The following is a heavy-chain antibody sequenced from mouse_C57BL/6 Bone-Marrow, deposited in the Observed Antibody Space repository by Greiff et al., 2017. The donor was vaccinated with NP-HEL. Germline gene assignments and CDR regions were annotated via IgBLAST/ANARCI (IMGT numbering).Heavy chain of an antibody. CDR3: ARGIRYWDGD. D-gene: IGHD4-1*01. Sequence: EVQLVESGGGLVKPGGSLKLSCAASGFTFSSYTMSWVRQTPEKRLEWVATISGGGGNTYYPDSVTGRVTISRDNAKNTLYLQMSSLRSEDTALYYCARGIRYWDGDWGQGTTLTVSS. J-gene: IGHJ2*01. V-gene: IGHV5-9*01. CDR2: ISGGGGNT. CDR1: GFTFSSYT.